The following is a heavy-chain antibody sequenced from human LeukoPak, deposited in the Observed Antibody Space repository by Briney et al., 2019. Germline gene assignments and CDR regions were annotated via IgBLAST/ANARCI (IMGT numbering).Heavy chain of an antibody. J-gene: IGHJ4*02. Sequence: GGSLRLSCAASGFTFSSYAMHWVRQAPGKGLEWVAVISYDGSNKYYADSVKGRFTISRDNSKNTLYLQMNSLRAEDTAVYYCARGSGDGSGSYCDYWGQGTLVTVSS. CDR2: ISYDGSNK. CDR3: ARGSGDGSGSYCDY. D-gene: IGHD3-10*01. V-gene: IGHV3-30-3*01. CDR1: GFTFSSYA.